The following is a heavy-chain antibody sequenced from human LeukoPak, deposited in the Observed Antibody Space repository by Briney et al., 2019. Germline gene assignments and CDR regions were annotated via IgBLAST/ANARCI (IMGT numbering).Heavy chain of an antibody. CDR2: IYYSGST. V-gene: IGHV4-59*01. CDR1: DGSISSYY. J-gene: IGHJ3*02. Sequence: SETLSLICTVSDGSISSYYWSWIRQPPGQGLEWIGYIYYSGSTNYNPSLKSRVTISVDTSKNQFSLKLSSVTAADTAVYYCARGSIVGATPDAFDIWGQGTMVTVSS. CDR3: ARGSIVGATPDAFDI. D-gene: IGHD1-26*01.